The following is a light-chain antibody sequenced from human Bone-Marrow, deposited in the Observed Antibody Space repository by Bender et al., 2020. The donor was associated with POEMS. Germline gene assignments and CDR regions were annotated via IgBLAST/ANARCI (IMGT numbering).Light chain of an antibody. J-gene: IGLJ3*02. CDR3: ASWDDSLSGLV. CDR2: GYN. Sequence: QSVLTQPPSVSGAPGQRVTISCTGSSSNTGSGYDINWYQHLPGTAPKLLIYGYNNRPSGVPDRFSGSKSGTSASLAITGLQAEDEADYHCASWDDSLSGLVFGGGTKLTVL. CDR1: SSNTGSGYD. V-gene: IGLV1-40*01.